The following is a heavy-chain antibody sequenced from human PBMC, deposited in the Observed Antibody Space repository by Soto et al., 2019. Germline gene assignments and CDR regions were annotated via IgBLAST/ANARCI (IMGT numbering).Heavy chain of an antibody. CDR1: GGSFRGYY. Sequence: TSETLSLTCAVYGGSFRGYYWSWIRQPPGKGLEWIGEINHSGSTNYNPSLKSRVTISVDTSKNQFSLKLSSVTAADTAVYYCVSFYGDYSGFDPWGQGTLVTVSS. CDR2: INHSGST. CDR3: VSFYGDYSGFDP. V-gene: IGHV4-34*01. D-gene: IGHD4-17*01. J-gene: IGHJ5*02.